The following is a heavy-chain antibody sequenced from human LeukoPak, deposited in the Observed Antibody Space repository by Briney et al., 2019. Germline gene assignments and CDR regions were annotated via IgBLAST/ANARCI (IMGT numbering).Heavy chain of an antibody. J-gene: IGHJ4*02. CDR3: AKGGSSGYYPDY. CDR2: ISGSGGST. CDR1: GFTFSSYA. D-gene: IGHD3-22*01. V-gene: IGHV3-23*01. Sequence: GGSLRLSCAASGFTFSSYAMTCVRQAPGKGLEWVSAISGSGGSTYYADSVKGRFTISRDNSKNTLYLQMNSLIADDTAVYYCAKGGSSGYYPDYWGQGTLVTVSS.